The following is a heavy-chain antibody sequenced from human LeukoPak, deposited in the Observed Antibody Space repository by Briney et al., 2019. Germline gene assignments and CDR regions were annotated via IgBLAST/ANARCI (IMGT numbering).Heavy chain of an antibody. CDR2: ISSSSTI. CDR1: GFTFSSYS. CDR3: ARDVAGGISDY. V-gene: IGHV3-48*04. Sequence: PGGSLRLSCAASGFTFSSYSMNWVRQAPGKGLEWVSYISSSSTIYYADSVKGRFTISRDNAKNSLYLQMSSLRADDTAVYYCARDVAGGISDYWGQGTLVTVSS. D-gene: IGHD6-19*01. J-gene: IGHJ4*02.